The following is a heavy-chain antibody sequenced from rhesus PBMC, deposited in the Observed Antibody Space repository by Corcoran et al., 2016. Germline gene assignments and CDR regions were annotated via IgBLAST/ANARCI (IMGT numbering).Heavy chain of an antibody. CDR1: GYSISSGYD. D-gene: IGHD1-26*01. CDR3: AREGLYNWNYGYFDY. J-gene: IGHJ4*01. V-gene: IGHV4-76*01. CDR2: IYGSSGST. Sequence: QVQLQESGPGVLTPSQTLSLPCAVSGYSISSGYDWSWLRQPPGKGLEWIGYIYGSSGSTNYNPYLKNRVTVSKDTSKNQFSLKLSSVTAADTAVYYCAREGLYNWNYGYFDYWGQGVLVTVSS.